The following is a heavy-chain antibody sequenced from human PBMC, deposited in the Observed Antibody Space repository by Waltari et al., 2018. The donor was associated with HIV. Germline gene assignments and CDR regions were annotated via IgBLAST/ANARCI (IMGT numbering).Heavy chain of an antibody. V-gene: IGHV4-34*01. CDR3: ARRSVAVAGNWFDP. J-gene: IGHJ5*02. CDR1: GGSFSGYY. Sequence: QVQLQQWGAGLLKPSETLSLTCAVYGGSFSGYYWSWIRQPPGKGLEWIGEINHSGSTNSNPSRKSRVTISVDTSKNQFSLKLSSVTAADTAVYYCARRSVAVAGNWFDPWGQGTLVTVSS. CDR2: INHSGST. D-gene: IGHD6-19*01.